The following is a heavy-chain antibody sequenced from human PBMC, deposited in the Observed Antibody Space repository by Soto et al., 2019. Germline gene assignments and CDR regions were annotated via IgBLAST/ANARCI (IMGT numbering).Heavy chain of an antibody. CDR2: ISGTTSSI. D-gene: IGHD2-21*02. CDR1: GFTFSGFG. Sequence: EVQVVESGGGLVQPGGSLRLSCVGSGFTFSGFGVHWVRQAPGKGLEWVSYISGTTSSIHYSDSVKGRFTISRDNAENSLYLQMNSLRDEDTAVYYCARDPGCRGNCFSRFDYWGQGTLVTVSS. J-gene: IGHJ4*02. V-gene: IGHV3-48*02. CDR3: ARDPGCRGNCFSRFDY.